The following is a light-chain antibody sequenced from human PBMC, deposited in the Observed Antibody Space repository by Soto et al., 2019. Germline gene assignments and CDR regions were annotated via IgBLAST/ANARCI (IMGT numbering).Light chain of an antibody. Sequence: DIQLTQSPSFLSASVGDRVTITCRASQGISSYLAWYQQKPGKAPKLLIYAASTLQSGVPSRFSGSGSGTEFTLTISSLQPEDFATYYCQQLNRALGQGTRLEIK. V-gene: IGKV1-9*01. CDR2: AAS. CDR3: QQLNRA. CDR1: QGISSY. J-gene: IGKJ5*01.